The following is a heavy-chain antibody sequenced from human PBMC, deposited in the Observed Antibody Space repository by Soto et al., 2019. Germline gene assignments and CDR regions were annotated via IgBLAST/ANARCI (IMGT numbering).Heavy chain of an antibody. Sequence: PSETLSLTCTVSGGSISSYYWSWIRQPPGKGLEWIGYIYYSGSTNYNPSLKSRVTISVDTSKNQFSLKLSSVTAADTAVYYCARAAQGIAVAGNWFDPWGQGTLVTVSS. CDR3: ARAAQGIAVAGNWFDP. J-gene: IGHJ5*02. V-gene: IGHV4-59*01. CDR2: IYYSGST. CDR1: GGSISSYY. D-gene: IGHD6-19*01.